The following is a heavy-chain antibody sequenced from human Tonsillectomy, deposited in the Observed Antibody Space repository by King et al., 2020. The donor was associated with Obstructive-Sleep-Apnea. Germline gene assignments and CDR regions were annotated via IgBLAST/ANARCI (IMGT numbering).Heavy chain of an antibody. V-gene: IGHV3-30*18. Sequence: QLVQSGGGVVQPGRSLRLSCAASGFTFSTYGMHWVRQAPGKGLEWVAVISFDGSNKYYADSVKGRFTISRDNSKNTLYLQMNSLRAEDTAMYYCAKDLKEMLRYFDWSHFDYWGQGTLATVSS. CDR1: GFTFSTYG. CDR2: ISFDGSNK. J-gene: IGHJ4*02. D-gene: IGHD3-9*01. CDR3: AKDLKEMLRYFDWSHFDY.